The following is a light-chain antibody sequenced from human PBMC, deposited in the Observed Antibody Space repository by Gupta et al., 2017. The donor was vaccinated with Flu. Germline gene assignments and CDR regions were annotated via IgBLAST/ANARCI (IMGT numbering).Light chain of an antibody. CDR2: GAS. V-gene: IGKV3-15*01. CDR3: QQYNNWPSLT. J-gene: IGKJ4*01. CDR1: QSVSSN. Sequence: EIVMTQSPATLSVSPGERATLSCRASQSVSSNLAWYQQKPGQAPRLLIYGASTRATGIPARFSGSGCGTEFTLTISSLQSEDFAVYYCQQYNNWPSLTFGGGTKVEIK.